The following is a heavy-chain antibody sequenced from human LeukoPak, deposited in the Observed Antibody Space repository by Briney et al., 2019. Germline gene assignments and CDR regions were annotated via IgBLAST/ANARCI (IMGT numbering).Heavy chain of an antibody. D-gene: IGHD5-18*01. CDR1: GFTFSSYA. CDR2: ISGSGGST. CDR3: ARASRGYSYGGY. Sequence: GGSLRLSCAASGFTFSSYAMSWVRQAPGKGLEWVSAISGSGGSTYYADSVKGRFTISRDNSKNTLYLQMNSLRAEDTAVYYCARASRGYSYGGYWGQGTLVTVSS. J-gene: IGHJ4*02. V-gene: IGHV3-23*01.